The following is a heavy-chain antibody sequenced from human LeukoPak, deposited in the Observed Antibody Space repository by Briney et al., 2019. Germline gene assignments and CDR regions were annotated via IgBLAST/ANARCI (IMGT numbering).Heavy chain of an antibody. D-gene: IGHD1-26*01. CDR1: GGSVSSYY. CDR2: IYYIGIT. J-gene: IGHJ3*02. Sequence: SEILSLTCTVSGGSVSSYYWSWIRQPPGKGLEYIGYIYYIGITNYNPSLKSRVTISVDTSKNQFSLELSSVTAADTAIYYCARESFQAFDIWGQGTLVTVSS. V-gene: IGHV4-59*02. CDR3: ARESFQAFDI.